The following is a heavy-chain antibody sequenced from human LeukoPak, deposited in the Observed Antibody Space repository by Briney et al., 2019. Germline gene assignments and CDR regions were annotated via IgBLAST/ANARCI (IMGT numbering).Heavy chain of an antibody. V-gene: IGHV3-43*02. J-gene: IGHJ6*02. CDR3: AKDQSDDYFYGMDV. CDR1: GFNFDDYA. CDR2: ISGDGTIT. Sequence: GGSLRLSCAASGFNFDDYAMHWVRQAPGKGLEWVSLISGDGTITYYADSVKGRFTISRDNSKNTLYLQMNSLRAEDTAVYYCAKDQSDDYFYGMDVWGQGTTVTVSS.